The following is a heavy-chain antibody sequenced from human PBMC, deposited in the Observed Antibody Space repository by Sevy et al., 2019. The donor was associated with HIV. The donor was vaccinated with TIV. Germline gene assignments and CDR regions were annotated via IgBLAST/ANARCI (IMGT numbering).Heavy chain of an antibody. Sequence: GGSLRLSCGASGFIFSNYWMTWVRQAPGKGLEWVATIKQDGSENYDVDSVKGRFTISRDNAKNSVYLQMNNLRVEDTAMHYCASDYSWGQGTLVTVSS. V-gene: IGHV3-7*01. J-gene: IGHJ4*02. CDR2: IKQDGSEN. CDR3: ASDYS. CDR1: GFIFSNYW.